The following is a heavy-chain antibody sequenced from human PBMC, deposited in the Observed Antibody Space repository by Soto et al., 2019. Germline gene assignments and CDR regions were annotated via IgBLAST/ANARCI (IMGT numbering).Heavy chain of an antibody. CDR2: IYYSGST. V-gene: IGHV4-59*01. D-gene: IGHD6-19*01. J-gene: IGHJ4*02. CDR3: ARTVGPRLVMDY. Sequence: PSETLSLTCTVSGGSISSYYWSWIRQPPGKGLEWIGYIYYSGSTNYNPSLKSRVTISVDTSKNQFSLKLSSVTAADTAAYYCARTVGPRLVMDYWGQGNLVTVSS. CDR1: GGSISSYY.